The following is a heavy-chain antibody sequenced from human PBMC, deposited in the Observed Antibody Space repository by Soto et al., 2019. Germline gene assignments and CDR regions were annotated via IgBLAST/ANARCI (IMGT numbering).Heavy chain of an antibody. J-gene: IGHJ4*02. CDR2: IYYRGNA. V-gene: IGHV4-39*01. CDR1: DDSINSDKYY. D-gene: IGHD3-9*01. Sequence: QLQLQESGPGLVKPSETLSLTCSVSDDSINSDKYYWGWIRQPPGKGLEWIGSIYYRGNAYDNPSLQPRVTIPLDKSKSQFSLKLNSVTTADSAVYFCARLEGLATISYYFDFWGPGALVTVSS. CDR3: ARLEGLATISYYFDF.